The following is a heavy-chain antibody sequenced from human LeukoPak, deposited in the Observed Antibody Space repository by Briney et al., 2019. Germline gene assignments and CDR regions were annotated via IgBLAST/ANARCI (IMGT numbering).Heavy chain of an antibody. CDR2: IIPIFGTA. CDR1: GGTFSSYA. J-gene: IGHJ3*02. V-gene: IGHV1-69*05. CDR3: ARVGIVGPQGEKGDAFDI. D-gene: IGHD1-26*01. Sequence: AASVKVSCKASGGTFSSYAISWVRQAPGQGLEWMGGIIPIFGTANYAQKFQGRVTITTDESTSTAYMELSSLRSEDTAVYYCARVGIVGPQGEKGDAFDIWGQGTMVTVSS.